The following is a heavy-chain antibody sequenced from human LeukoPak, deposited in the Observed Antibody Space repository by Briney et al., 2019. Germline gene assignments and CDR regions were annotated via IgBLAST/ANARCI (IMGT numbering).Heavy chain of an antibody. V-gene: IGHV3-23*01. Sequence: GGSLRLSCAASGFTFSNYAMSWVRQAPGKGLEWVSVINYSGTKTYYAQSVKGRSTISRDNSRNTLFLQMNSLGAEDTAVYYCAKDYQLVDSWGQGTLVTVSS. CDR1: GFTFSNYA. CDR3: AKDYQLVDS. J-gene: IGHJ4*02. CDR2: INYSGTKT. D-gene: IGHD1-1*01.